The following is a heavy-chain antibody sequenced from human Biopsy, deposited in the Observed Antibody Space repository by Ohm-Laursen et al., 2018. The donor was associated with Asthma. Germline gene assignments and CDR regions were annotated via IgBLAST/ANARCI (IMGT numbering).Heavy chain of an antibody. Sequence: PGTLSLTCSVSGGSFRDYSWGWIRQPPGKGLEWIGEIDQSGYTNYNPSLKSRVTISADTSKNQFHLNLSSVTAADTAAYFCARAAITGIRGWFDPWGQGTQVTVSS. CDR2: IDQSGYT. V-gene: IGHV4-34*01. D-gene: IGHD1-20*01. CDR3: ARAAITGIRGWFDP. J-gene: IGHJ5*02. CDR1: GGSFRDYS.